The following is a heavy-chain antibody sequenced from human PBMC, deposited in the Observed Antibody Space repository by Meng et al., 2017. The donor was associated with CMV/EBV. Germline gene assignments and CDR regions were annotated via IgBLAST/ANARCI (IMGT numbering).Heavy chain of an antibody. CDR1: EFSITDYA. Sequence: CAASEFSITDYAVTWVRQAPGKGLEWVSVISASGYYTFYAESVKGRFTIGRDISKNTVYLQTNSLRAEDTAVYFCTKAPTRRYYFDSWGQGSLVTVSS. CDR3: TKAPTRRYYFDS. D-gene: IGHD5-24*01. J-gene: IGHJ4*02. CDR2: ISASGYYT. V-gene: IGHV3-23*01.